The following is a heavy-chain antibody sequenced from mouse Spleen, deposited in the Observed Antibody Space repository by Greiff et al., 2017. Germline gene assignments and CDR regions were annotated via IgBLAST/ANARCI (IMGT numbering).Heavy chain of an antibody. CDR2: INPNNGGT. D-gene: IGHD2-1*01. Sequence: VQLQQSGPELVKPGASVKISCKASGYTFTDYYMNWVKQSHGKSLEWIGDINPNNGGTSYNQKFKGKATLTVDKSSSTAYMELRSLTSEDSAVYYCARDGNSLFYAMDYWGQGTSVTVSS. V-gene: IGHV1-26*01. CDR1: GYTFTDYY. CDR3: ARDGNSLFYAMDY. J-gene: IGHJ4*01.